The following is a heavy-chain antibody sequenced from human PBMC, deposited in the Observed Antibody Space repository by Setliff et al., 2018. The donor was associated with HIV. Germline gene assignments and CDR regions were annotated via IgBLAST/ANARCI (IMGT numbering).Heavy chain of an antibody. D-gene: IGHD6-19*01. CDR3: AKNLYRSPWSPLDY. V-gene: IGHV3-23*01. CDR2: LSGSSGST. Sequence: GESLKISCAASGFTFSTYAMSWVRQAPGKGLEWVSTLSGSSGSTYSADSVKGRFTISRDNSENTLYLQMNSLRADDTAVYYCAKNLYRSPWSPLDYWGQGTLVTVSS. CDR1: GFTFSTYA. J-gene: IGHJ4*02.